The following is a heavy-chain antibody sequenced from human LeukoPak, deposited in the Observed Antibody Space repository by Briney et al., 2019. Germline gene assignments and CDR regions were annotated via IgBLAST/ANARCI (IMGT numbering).Heavy chain of an antibody. CDR1: GFTFSSYS. Sequence: GGSLRLSCAVSGFTFSSYSMNWVRQAPGKGLEWVSYISSSSSTIYYADSVKGRFTISRDNAKNSLYLQMNSLRAEDTAVYYCARDPERFLEWKYYFDYWGQGTLVTVSS. J-gene: IGHJ4*02. CDR3: ARDPERFLEWKYYFDY. V-gene: IGHV3-48*01. D-gene: IGHD3-3*01. CDR2: ISSSSSTI.